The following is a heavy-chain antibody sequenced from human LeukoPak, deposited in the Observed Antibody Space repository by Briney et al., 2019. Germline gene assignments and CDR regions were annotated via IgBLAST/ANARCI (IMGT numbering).Heavy chain of an antibody. Sequence: GASVKVSCKASGYTFTSYGISWVRQAPGQGLEWMGWISAYNGNTNYAQKFQCRVTMTTDTSTSTAYMELRSLRSDDTAVYYCARQAFGRGFDYWGQGTLVTVSS. V-gene: IGHV1-18*01. CDR2: ISAYNGNT. J-gene: IGHJ4*02. CDR3: ARQAFGRGFDY. D-gene: IGHD3-10*01. CDR1: GYTFTSYG.